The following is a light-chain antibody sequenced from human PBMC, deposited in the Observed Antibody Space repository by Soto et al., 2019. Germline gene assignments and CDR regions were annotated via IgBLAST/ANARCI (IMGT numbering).Light chain of an antibody. CDR3: SSYTSSSTLYV. Sequence: QSDLNQPASVYGSPGQSITISCTGTSSDVGGYNYVSWYQQHPGKAPKLMIYEVSNRPSGVSNRFSGSKSGNTASLTISGLQAEDEADYYCSSYTSSSTLYVFGTGTKVTVL. CDR1: SSDVGGYNY. CDR2: EVS. J-gene: IGLJ1*01. V-gene: IGLV2-14*01.